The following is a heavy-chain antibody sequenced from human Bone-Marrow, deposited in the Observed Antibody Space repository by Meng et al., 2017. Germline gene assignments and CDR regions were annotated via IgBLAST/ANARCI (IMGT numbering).Heavy chain of an antibody. V-gene: IGHV1-18*01. CDR1: GYTFTSYG. CDR2: ISAYNGNT. CDR3: ARDGDYGDYCHPRWHYYYYYGMDV. J-gene: IGHJ6*02. D-gene: IGHD4-17*01. Sequence: ASVKVSCKASGYTFTSYGISWVRQAPGQGLEWMGWISAYNGNTNYAQKLQGRVTMTTDTSTSTAYMELRSLRSDETAVHYCARDGDYGDYCHPRWHYYYYYGMDVWGQGTTVTGSS.